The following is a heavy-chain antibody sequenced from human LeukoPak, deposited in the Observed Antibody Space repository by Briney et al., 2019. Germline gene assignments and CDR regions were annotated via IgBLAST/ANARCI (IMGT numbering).Heavy chain of an antibody. D-gene: IGHD5-12*01. V-gene: IGHV4-59*01. CDR2: IYYSGST. CDR1: GGSISSYY. J-gene: IGHJ4*02. Sequence: PSETLSLTCTVSGGSISSYYWSWIRQPPGMGLEWIGYIYYSGSTNYNPSLKSRVTISVDTSKNQFSLKLSSVTAADTAVYYCARDPGYGVDYWGQGTLVTVSS. CDR3: ARDPGYGVDY.